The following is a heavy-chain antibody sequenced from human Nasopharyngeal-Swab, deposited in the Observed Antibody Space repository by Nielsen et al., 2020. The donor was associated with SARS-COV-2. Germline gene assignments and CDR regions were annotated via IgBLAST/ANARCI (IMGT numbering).Heavy chain of an antibody. V-gene: IGHV3-7*03. Sequence: GESLKISCAASGFIFSSYGMHWVRQAPGKGLEWVANIKQDGSEKYYVDSVKGRFTISRDNAKNSLYLQMNSLRAEDTAVYYCARDIRFEEYMDVWGKGTTVTVSS. CDR1: GFIFSSYG. D-gene: IGHD3-10*01. CDR2: IKQDGSEK. CDR3: ARDIRFEEYMDV. J-gene: IGHJ6*03.